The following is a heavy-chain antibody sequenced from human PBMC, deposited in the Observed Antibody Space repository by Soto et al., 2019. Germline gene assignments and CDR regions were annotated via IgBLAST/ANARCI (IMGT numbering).Heavy chain of an antibody. CDR1: GFTFSSYS. D-gene: IGHD4-17*01. Sequence: GGSLRLSCAASGFTFSSYSMNWVRQAPGKGLEWVSSISSSSSYIYYADSVKGRFTISRDNAKNSLYLQMNSLRAEDTAVYYCARDSDTVTTWYYFDYWGQGTLVTVSS. CDR3: ARDSDTVTTWYYFDY. J-gene: IGHJ4*02. CDR2: ISSSSSYI. V-gene: IGHV3-21*01.